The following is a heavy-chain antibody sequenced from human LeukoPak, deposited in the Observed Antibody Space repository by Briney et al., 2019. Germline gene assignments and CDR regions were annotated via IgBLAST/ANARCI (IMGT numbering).Heavy chain of an antibody. J-gene: IGHJ5*02. Sequence: SETLSLTCTVSGGSISSSGYYWGWIRRPPGKGLEWIGHIYNSGSSYYNPSLKSRVTMSVDTSKNQFSLKLSSVTAADTAVYYCANGYYYDSSGYPGNWFDPWGQGTLVTVSS. D-gene: IGHD3-22*01. V-gene: IGHV4-39*07. CDR1: GGSISSSGYY. CDR2: IYNSGSS. CDR3: ANGYYYDSSGYPGNWFDP.